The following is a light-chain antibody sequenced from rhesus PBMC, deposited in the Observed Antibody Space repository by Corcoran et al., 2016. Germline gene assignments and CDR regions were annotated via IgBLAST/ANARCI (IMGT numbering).Light chain of an antibody. V-gene: IGLV7-76*01. CDR3: LLYYSGAYI. CDR2: NTN. Sequence: QAVVTQEPSLTVSPGGTVTLTCGSSTGAVTSGNYPHWFQQKPGQAPRGLIYNTNYKHSWTPARFSGSLAGDNAALTLSGAQPEDEAEYYCLLYYSGAYIFGAGTRLTVL. CDR1: TGAVTSGNY. J-gene: IGLJ1*01.